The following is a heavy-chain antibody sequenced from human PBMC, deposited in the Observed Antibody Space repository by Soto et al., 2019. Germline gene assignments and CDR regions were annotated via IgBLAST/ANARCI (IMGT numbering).Heavy chain of an antibody. CDR3: ARGYWLDP. J-gene: IGHJ5*02. CDR1: GFTVSSSY. CDR2: IYSGGNT. V-gene: IGHV3-66*01. Sequence: EVQLVESGGGLVQPGGSLRLSCAASGFTVSSSYMTRVRQAPGEGLEWVSIIYSGGNTYYADSLKDRFTISRDNSKNTVYIQMNRLRPDDTAVYYCARGYWLDPWGQGTLVTVSS.